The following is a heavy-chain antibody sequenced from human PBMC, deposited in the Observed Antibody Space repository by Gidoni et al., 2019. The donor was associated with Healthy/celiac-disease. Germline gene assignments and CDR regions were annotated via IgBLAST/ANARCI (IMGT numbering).Heavy chain of an antibody. CDR3: AKEREQLDQYYFDY. Sequence: EVQLLEAGGGLVQPGGSLRLSCAASGLPFSSYAMSWVRQAPGKGLEWVSAISGSGGSTYYADSVKGRFTISRDNSKNTLYLQMNSLRAEDTAVYYCAKEREQLDQYYFDYWGQGTLVTVSS. CDR2: ISGSGGST. D-gene: IGHD6-6*01. V-gene: IGHV3-23*01. CDR1: GLPFSSYA. J-gene: IGHJ4*02.